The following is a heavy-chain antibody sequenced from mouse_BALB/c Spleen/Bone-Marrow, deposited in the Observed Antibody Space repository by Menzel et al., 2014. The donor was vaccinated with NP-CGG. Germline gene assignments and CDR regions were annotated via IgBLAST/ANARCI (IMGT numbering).Heavy chain of an antibody. CDR1: GFTFSSFG. V-gene: IGHV5-17*02. J-gene: IGHJ1*01. CDR3: AREGDYGNYWYFDV. Sequence: EVQGVESGGGLVQPGGSRKLSCAASGFTFSSFGMHWVRQAPEKGLEWVAYISSGSSTIYYADTVKGQFTISRDNPKNTLFLQMTSLRSEDTAMYYCAREGDYGNYWYFDVWGAGTTVTVSS. CDR2: ISSGSSTI. D-gene: IGHD2-1*01.